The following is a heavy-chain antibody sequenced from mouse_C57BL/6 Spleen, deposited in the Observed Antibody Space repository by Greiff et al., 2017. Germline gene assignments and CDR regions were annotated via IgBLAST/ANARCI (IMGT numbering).Heavy chain of an antibody. CDR3: ASRYDYDERWFAY. D-gene: IGHD2-4*01. J-gene: IGHJ3*01. CDR2: IYPGDGDT. V-gene: IGHV1-80*01. Sequence: QVQLQQSGAELVKPGASVKISCKASGYAFSSYWMNWVKQRPGKGLEWIGQIYPGDGDTNYNGKFKGKATLTADKSSSTAYMQLSSLTSEDSAVYFCASRYDYDERWFAYWGQGTLVTVSA. CDR1: GYAFSSYW.